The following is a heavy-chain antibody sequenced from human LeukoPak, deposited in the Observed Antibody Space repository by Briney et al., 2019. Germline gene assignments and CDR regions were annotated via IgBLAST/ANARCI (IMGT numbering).Heavy chain of an antibody. V-gene: IGHV3-23*01. J-gene: IGHJ6*02. CDR2: VSDSGYSA. D-gene: IGHD1-14*01. Sequence: QPGGYLRLSCIASGFTFSSYAMSWVRQAPGKGLEWVSAVSDSGYSAHYADSVKGRFTISRDNSKNTLYLQMNSLRAEDTAVYYCAKDPDRAYYYYGMDVWGQGTTVTVSS. CDR3: AKDPDRAYYYYGMDV. CDR1: GFTFSSYA.